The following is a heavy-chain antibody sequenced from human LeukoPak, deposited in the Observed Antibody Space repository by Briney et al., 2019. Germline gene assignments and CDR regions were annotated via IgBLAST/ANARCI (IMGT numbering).Heavy chain of an antibody. D-gene: IGHD3-22*01. J-gene: IGHJ6*02. CDR1: GFTFSSYG. CDR2: ISYDGSNK. V-gene: IGHV3-30*18. CDR3: AKTLYYHNYYYGMDV. Sequence: PGGSLRLSCAASGFTFSSYGMHWVRQAPGKGLEWVAVISYDGSNKYYADSVKGRFTISRDDSKNTLYLQMNSLRAEDTAVYYCAKTLYYHNYYYGMDVWGQGTTVTVSS.